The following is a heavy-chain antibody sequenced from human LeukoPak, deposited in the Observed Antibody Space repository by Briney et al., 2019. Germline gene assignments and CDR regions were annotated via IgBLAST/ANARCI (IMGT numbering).Heavy chain of an antibody. CDR3: ASLGAVAGTSGWFDP. CDR1: GFTFSSYE. V-gene: IGHV3-48*03. CDR2: ISSSGSTI. J-gene: IGHJ5*02. D-gene: IGHD6-19*01. Sequence: GGSLRLSCAASGFTFSSYEMNWVRQAPGKGLEWVSYISSSGSTIYYADSVKGRFTISRDNAKNSLYLQMNSLRAEDTAVYYCASLGAVAGTSGWFDPWGQGTLVTVSS.